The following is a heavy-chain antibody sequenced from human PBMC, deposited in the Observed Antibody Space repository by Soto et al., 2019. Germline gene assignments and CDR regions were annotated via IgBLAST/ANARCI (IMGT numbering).Heavy chain of an antibody. Sequence: LILSFAASGFTFSDYYMSWIRQAPGKGLEWVSYISSSGSTIYYADSVKGRFTISRDNAKNSLYLQMNSLRAEDTAVYYCARDGRDGYNPWYSECWGEGNLVIVSA. CDR1: GFTFSDYY. D-gene: IGHD5-12*01. CDR2: ISSSGSTI. CDR3: ARDGRDGYNPWYSEC. V-gene: IGHV3-11*01. J-gene: IGHJ4*02.